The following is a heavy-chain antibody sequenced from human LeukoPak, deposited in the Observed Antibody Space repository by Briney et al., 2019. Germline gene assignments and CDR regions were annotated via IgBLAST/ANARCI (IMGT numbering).Heavy chain of an antibody. CDR1: GYTFTSYG. V-gene: IGHV1-18*01. D-gene: IGHD2/OR15-2a*01. J-gene: IGHJ4*02. Sequence: GASVKVSCKASGYTFTSYGISWARQAPGQGLEWMGWISAYDDKRNSVQRFQDRITMTTDTSTSTSYLELRNLRSDDTAVYHCARVLVKTRGNYFHDDYWGQGTLVTVSS. CDR3: ARVLVKTRGNYFHDDY. CDR2: ISAYDDKR.